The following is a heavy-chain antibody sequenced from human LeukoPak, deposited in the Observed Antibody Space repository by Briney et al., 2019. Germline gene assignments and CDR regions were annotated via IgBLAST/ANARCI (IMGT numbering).Heavy chain of an antibody. D-gene: IGHD5-24*01. CDR1: GGTFSSYA. CDR3: ASRSGGDGYIPFDY. CDR2: IIPIFGTA. J-gene: IGHJ4*02. V-gene: IGHV1-69*05. Sequence: SVKVSCKASGGTFSSYAISWVRQAPGQGLEWMGGIIPIFGTANYAQKFQGRVTITTDESKSTAYMELSSLRSEDTAVYYCASRSGGDGYIPFDYWGQGTLVTVSS.